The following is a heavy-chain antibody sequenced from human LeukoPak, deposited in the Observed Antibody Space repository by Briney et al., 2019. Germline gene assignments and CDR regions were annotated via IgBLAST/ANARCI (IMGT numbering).Heavy chain of an antibody. J-gene: IGHJ4*02. D-gene: IGHD1-26*01. CDR3: ARHPIVGATDY. V-gene: IGHV4-4*02. CDR1: GGSISSSDW. CDR2: IYHSGTT. Sequence: PSGTLSLTCTVSGGSISSSDWWSWVRQPPGKGLEWIGEIYHSGTTNYNPSLKSRVTISVDTSKNQFSLKLSSVTAADTAVYYCARHPIVGATDYWGQGTLVTVSS.